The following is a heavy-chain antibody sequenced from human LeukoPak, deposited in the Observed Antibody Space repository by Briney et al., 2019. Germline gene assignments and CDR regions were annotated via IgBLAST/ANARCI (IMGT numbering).Heavy chain of an antibody. Sequence: GGSLRLSCAASGFTVSSNYMSWVRQAPGKGLEWVSVIYSGGSTYYADSVKGRFTISRDNSKNTLYLQMNSLRAEDAAVYYCARESYGDYVDYWGQGTLVTVSS. J-gene: IGHJ4*02. D-gene: IGHD4-17*01. CDR2: IYSGGST. CDR1: GFTVSSNY. CDR3: ARESYGDYVDY. V-gene: IGHV3-53*01.